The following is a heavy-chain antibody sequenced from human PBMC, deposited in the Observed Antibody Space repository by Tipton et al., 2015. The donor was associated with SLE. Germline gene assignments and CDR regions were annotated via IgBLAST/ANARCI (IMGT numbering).Heavy chain of an antibody. CDR3: ARVEDIVVVVATYGMDV. J-gene: IGHJ6*02. D-gene: IGHD2-15*01. V-gene: IGHV4-59*12. CDR1: GASH. CDR2: IYYSENT. Sequence: TLSLTCNVSGASHWSWIRQPPGRRLEWIGNIYYSENTNYNPPLKTRVTISVDTSKNQFSLKLSSVTAADTAVYYCARVEDIVVVVATYGMDVWGQGTTVTVSS.